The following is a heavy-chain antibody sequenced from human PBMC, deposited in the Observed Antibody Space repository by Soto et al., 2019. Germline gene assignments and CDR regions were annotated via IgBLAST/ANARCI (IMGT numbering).Heavy chain of an antibody. Sequence: SETLSLTCAVYGGSFSGYYWSWIRQPPGKGLEWIGEINHSGSTNYNPSLKSRVTTSVDTSKNQFSLKLSSVTAADTAVYYCARLTDYDILTGLDYWGQGTLVTVSS. V-gene: IGHV4-34*01. CDR2: INHSGST. CDR3: ARLTDYDILTGLDY. CDR1: GGSFSGYY. D-gene: IGHD3-9*01. J-gene: IGHJ4*02.